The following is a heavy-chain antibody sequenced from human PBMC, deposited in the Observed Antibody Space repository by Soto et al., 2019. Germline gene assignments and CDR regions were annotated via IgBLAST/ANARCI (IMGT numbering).Heavy chain of an antibody. CDR2: IYHSGST. D-gene: IGHD5-12*01. Sequence: QLQLQESGSGLVKPSQTLSLTCAVSGGSISSDGYSWSWIRQPPGKGLKWIGYIYHSGSTYYNPSLRSRVTISVDRSKNQFSLRLTSVTAADTAVYYCARARGYSGHDSYANWFDPWGQGTLVTVSS. V-gene: IGHV4-30-2*01. CDR3: ARARGYSGHDSYANWFDP. CDR1: GGSISSDGYS. J-gene: IGHJ5*02.